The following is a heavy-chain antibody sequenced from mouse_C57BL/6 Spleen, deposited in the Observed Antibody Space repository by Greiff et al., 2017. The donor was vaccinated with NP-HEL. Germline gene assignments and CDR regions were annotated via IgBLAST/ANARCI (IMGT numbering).Heavy chain of an antibody. CDR3: ARDGSRDYFDY. Sequence: EVKLMESGGGLVKPGGSLKLSCAASGFTFSSYAMSWVRQTPEKRLEWVATISDGGRYTYYPDNVKGRFTISRDNAKNNLYLQMSHLKSEDTAMYYCARDGSRDYFDYWGQGTTLTVSA. J-gene: IGHJ2*01. CDR2: ISDGGRYT. D-gene: IGHD1-1*01. V-gene: IGHV5-4*01. CDR1: GFTFSSYA.